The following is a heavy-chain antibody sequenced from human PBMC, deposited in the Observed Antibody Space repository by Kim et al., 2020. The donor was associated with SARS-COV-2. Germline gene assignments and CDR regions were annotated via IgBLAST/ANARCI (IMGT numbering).Heavy chain of an antibody. CDR1: GGSFSGYY. J-gene: IGHJ5*02. Sequence: SETLSLTCAVYGGSFSGYYWSWIRQPPGKGLEWIGEINHSGSTNYNPSLKSRVTISVDTSKNQFSLKLSSVTAADTAVYYCAKVGTGTRDIFGRNWFDP. CDR2: INHSGST. CDR3: AKVGTGTRDIFGRNWFDP. V-gene: IGHV4-34*01. D-gene: IGHD1-7*01.